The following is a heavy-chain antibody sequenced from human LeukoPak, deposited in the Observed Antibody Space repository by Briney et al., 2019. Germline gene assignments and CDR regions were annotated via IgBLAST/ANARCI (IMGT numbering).Heavy chain of an antibody. CDR1: GFTFSNYA. J-gene: IGHJ4*02. V-gene: IGHV3-23*01. CDR2: ISGSGGST. D-gene: IGHD6-19*01. Sequence: PGGSLRLSCAASGFTFSNYAMSWVRQAPGKGLEWVSAISGSGGSTYYADSVKGRFAISRDNSKNTLYLQMNSLRAEDTAIYYCAKLERVAVAGKNGDYWGQGTLVTVSS. CDR3: AKLERVAVAGKNGDY.